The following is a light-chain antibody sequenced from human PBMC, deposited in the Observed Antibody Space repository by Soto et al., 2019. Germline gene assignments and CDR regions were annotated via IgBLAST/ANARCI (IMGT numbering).Light chain of an antibody. J-gene: IGKJ2*01. Sequence: EIVMTQSPATLSVSPGERATLSCRAGQSVSSNLAWYQQKPGQAPILLIYGASARATGIPVRFSGSRSGTEFTLTISSLQSEDFAVYYCQHYNNWPFTFGQGTKLEIK. V-gene: IGKV3-15*01. CDR1: QSVSSN. CDR3: QHYNNWPFT. CDR2: GAS.